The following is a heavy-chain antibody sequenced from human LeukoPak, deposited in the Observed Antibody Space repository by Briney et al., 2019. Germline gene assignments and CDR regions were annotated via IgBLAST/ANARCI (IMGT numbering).Heavy chain of an antibody. V-gene: IGHV1-2*02. J-gene: IGHJ4*02. Sequence: ASVKVSCKASGYTFTGYYMHWVRQAPGQGLEWMGWINPNSGGTNYAQKFQGRVTMTRDTSISTAYMELSRLRSHDTAVYYCARGHAWGSSGYPSDYWGQGTLVTVSS. CDR1: GYTFTGYY. D-gene: IGHD3-22*01. CDR2: INPNSGGT. CDR3: ARGHAWGSSGYPSDY.